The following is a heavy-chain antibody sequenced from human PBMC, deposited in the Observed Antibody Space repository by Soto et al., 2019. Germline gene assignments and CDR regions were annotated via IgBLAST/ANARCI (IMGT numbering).Heavy chain of an antibody. CDR3: ATSQKGYNWNYFDH. D-gene: IGHD1-20*01. V-gene: IGHV4-39*01. CDR2: VFYTGFT. CDR1: GASISGSYYY. Sequence: SETLSVTCAVSGASISGSYYYWAWLGQSPGKGPEWIGSVFYTGFTSYNPSLESRVSVSVDTSKSQFSLKLSAVTAADTAVYYCATSQKGYNWNYFDHWGQGALVTVSS. J-gene: IGHJ4*02.